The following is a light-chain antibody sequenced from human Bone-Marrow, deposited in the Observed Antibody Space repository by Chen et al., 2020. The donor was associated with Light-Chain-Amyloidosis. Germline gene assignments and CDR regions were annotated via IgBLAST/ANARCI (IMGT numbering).Light chain of an antibody. J-gene: IGLJ1*01. CDR1: SREVATYKF. Sequence: QSALTQPASVSGSPLQSITISCTASSREVATYKFVSWYQKHPGKAPKFIIYDGSKLPSGVSDRFSGSKSGKTASLTISGLQADDEADYYCLSYAGSFTFVFGTGTKVTVL. CDR3: LSYAGSFTFV. CDR2: DGS. V-gene: IGLV2-23*01.